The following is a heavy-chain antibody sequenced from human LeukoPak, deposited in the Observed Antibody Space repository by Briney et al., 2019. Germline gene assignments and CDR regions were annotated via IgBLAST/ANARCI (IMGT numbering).Heavy chain of an antibody. D-gene: IGHD3-10*01. CDR1: GHTFTAYY. V-gene: IGHV1-2*02. CDR2: INPNRGGT. CDR3: ARANFGSGSYYHDAFDI. Sequence: ASVKVSCKASGHTFTAYYMHWVRQAPGQGLEWMGWINPNRGGTNYAQKFQGRVTMTRDTSISTACMELTRLRSDDTAVYYCARANFGSGSYYHDAFDIWGQGTMVTVSS. J-gene: IGHJ3*02.